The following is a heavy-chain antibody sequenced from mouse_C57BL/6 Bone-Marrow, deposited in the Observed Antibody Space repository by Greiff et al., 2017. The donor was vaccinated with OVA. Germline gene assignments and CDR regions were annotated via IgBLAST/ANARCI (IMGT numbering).Heavy chain of an antibody. Sequence: DVHLVESGGGLVQPGGSLKLSCAASGFTFSDYYMYWVRQTPEKRLEWVAYISNGGGSTYYPDTVKGRFTISRDNAKNTLYLQMSRLKSEDTAMYYCARRGGSSYEYFDVWGTGTTVTVSS. CDR3: ARRGGSSYEYFDV. CDR1: GFTFSDYY. J-gene: IGHJ1*03. D-gene: IGHD1-1*01. CDR2: ISNGGGST. V-gene: IGHV5-12*01.